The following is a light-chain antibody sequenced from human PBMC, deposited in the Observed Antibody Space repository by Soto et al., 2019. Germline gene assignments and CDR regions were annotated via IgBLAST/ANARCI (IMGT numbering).Light chain of an antibody. CDR3: QQYSVYWT. V-gene: IGKV1-5*03. CDR1: QSISNW. CDR2: KTS. Sequence: DIQMTQSPSTLSASVGDRVTITCRASQSISNWLAWYQQKPQKATKILIYKTSSLESGVPSRFTGSGSGTEFTLTINSLQPDDFATYYCQQYSVYWTFGQGTKVDI. J-gene: IGKJ1*01.